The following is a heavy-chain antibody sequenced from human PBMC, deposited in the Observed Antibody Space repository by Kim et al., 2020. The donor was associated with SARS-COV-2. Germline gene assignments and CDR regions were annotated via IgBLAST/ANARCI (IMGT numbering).Heavy chain of an antibody. CDR2: INHSGST. D-gene: IGHD6-19*01. J-gene: IGHJ6*02. Sequence: SETLSLTCAVYGGSFSGYYWSWIRQPPGKGLEWIGEINHSGSTNYNPSLKSRVTISVDTSKNQFSLKLSSVTAADTAVYYCARYSYSSGWQLSYGMDVWGQGTTVTVSS. CDR3: ARYSYSSGWQLSYGMDV. CDR1: GGSFSGYY. V-gene: IGHV4-34*01.